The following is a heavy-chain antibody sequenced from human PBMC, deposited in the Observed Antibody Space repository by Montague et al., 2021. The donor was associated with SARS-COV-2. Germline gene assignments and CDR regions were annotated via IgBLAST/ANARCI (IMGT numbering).Heavy chain of an antibody. V-gene: IGHV4-4*02. Sequence: SETLSLTCEVSGASISSNNWWIWVRQSPGKGLEWIGETYHSGSTNYNPSLRGRVTISVDKSKNQFSLMVNSVTAADTAVYYCARIGVVPSPGKFDPWGQGTLVTVSS. J-gene: IGHJ5*02. D-gene: IGHD3-10*01. CDR1: GASISSNNW. CDR3: ARIGVVPSPGKFDP. CDR2: TYHSGST.